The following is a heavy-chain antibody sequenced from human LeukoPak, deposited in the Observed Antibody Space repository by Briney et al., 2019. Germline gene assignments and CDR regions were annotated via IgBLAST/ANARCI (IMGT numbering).Heavy chain of an antibody. V-gene: IGHV3-7*01. CDR3: ARRAGAYSHPYDY. CDR2: IKQDGSEK. CDR1: GFTFSSYW. Sequence: GGSLRLSCAASGFTFSSYWMSWVRQAPGKGLEWVANIKQDGSEKYYVDSVKGRFTISRGNAKNSVYLQMDSLRAEDTAVYYCARRAGAYSHPYDYWGQGTLVTVSS. J-gene: IGHJ4*02. D-gene: IGHD4/OR15-4a*01.